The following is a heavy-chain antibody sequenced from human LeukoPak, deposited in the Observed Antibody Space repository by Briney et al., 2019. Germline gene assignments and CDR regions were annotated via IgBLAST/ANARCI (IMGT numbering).Heavy chain of an antibody. CDR1: GFTLSSYA. J-gene: IGHJ4*02. CDR2: ISYDGGNK. D-gene: IGHD3-22*01. CDR3: ARGDGYDSSGYLDY. Sequence: GGSLRLSCAASGFTLSSYAMHWVRRAPGKGLEWVAVISYDGGNKYYADSVKGRFTISRDNSKNTLYLQMNSQRDEDTAMYYCARGDGYDSSGYLDYWGQGTLVTVSS. V-gene: IGHV3-30*04.